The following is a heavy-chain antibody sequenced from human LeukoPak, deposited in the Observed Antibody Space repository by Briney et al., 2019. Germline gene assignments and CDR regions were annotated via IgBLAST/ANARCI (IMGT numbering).Heavy chain of an antibody. CDR1: GGSISSYY. V-gene: IGHV4-59*12. CDR2: IYYSGST. CDR3: ARGDGSGWIGGTADY. J-gene: IGHJ4*02. D-gene: IGHD6-19*01. Sequence: SETLSLTCTVSGGSISSYYWSWIRQPPGKGLEWIGYIYYSGSTNYNPSLKSRVTISVDTSKNQFSLKLSSVTAADTAVYHCARGDGSGWIGGTADYWGQGTLVTVSS.